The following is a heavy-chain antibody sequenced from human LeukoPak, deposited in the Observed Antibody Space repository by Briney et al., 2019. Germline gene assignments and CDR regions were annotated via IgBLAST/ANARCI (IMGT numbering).Heavy chain of an antibody. CDR2: ISGTGGRT. Sequence: GGSLRLSCAASGFTFSSYWMSWVRQAPGKGLEWVSAISGTGGRTYYADSVKGRFTISRDNSKNTLYLQMNSLRAEDTAVYYCAKEPASGGWFDPWGQGTLVAVSS. J-gene: IGHJ5*02. V-gene: IGHV3-23*01. D-gene: IGHD6-25*01. CDR1: GFTFSSYW. CDR3: AKEPASGGWFDP.